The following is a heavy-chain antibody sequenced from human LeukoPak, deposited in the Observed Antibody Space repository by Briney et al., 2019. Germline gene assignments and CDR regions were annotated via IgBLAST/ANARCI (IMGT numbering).Heavy chain of an antibody. J-gene: IGHJ5*02. CDR2: IYTSGST. Sequence: SETPSLTCTVSGDSISSYYWSWIRQPPRKGLEWIGYIYTSGSTNYNPSLKSRVTISVDTSKNQFSMKLSSMTAADTAVYYCARLGLPAYYDFWSGYSDWFDPWGQGTLVTVSS. CDR3: ARLGLPAYYDFWSGYSDWFDP. CDR1: GDSISSYY. V-gene: IGHV4-4*09. D-gene: IGHD3-3*01.